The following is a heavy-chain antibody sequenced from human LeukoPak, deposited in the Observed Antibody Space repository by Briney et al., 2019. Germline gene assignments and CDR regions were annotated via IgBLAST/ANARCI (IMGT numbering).Heavy chain of an antibody. CDR2: IYTSGST. CDR3: ARNTWFGASSARPRGPNWFDP. D-gene: IGHD3-10*01. Sequence: KPSETLSLTCTVSGGSISSYYWSWIRQPAGKGLEWIGRIYTSGSTNYNPSLKSRVTMSVDTSKNQFSLKLSSVTAADTAVYYCARNTWFGASSARPRGPNWFDPWGQGTLVTASS. CDR1: GGSISSYY. J-gene: IGHJ5*02. V-gene: IGHV4-4*07.